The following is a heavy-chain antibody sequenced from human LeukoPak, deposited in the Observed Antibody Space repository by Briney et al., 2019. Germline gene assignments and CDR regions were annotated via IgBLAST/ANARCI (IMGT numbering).Heavy chain of an antibody. CDR2: INTYNGQT. D-gene: IGHD3-10*01. Sequence: ASVKVSCKASGYTFDSHGISWVRQAPGQGLEWMGWINTYNGQTNYAQNFQVRVTMTTDTSTNTAYMELWNLRSDDTAVYYCARDFTDGSGSYWFDPWGQGTLVTVSS. J-gene: IGHJ5*02. V-gene: IGHV1-18*01. CDR3: ARDFTDGSGSYWFDP. CDR1: GYTFDSHG.